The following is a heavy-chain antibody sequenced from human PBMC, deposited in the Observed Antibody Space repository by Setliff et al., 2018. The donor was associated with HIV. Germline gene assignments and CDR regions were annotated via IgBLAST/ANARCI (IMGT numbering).Heavy chain of an antibody. D-gene: IGHD3-10*01. CDR2: IDQDGSEK. CDR1: GFTLSDHY. Sequence: PGGSLRLSCAASGFTLSDHYMDWVRQAPGKGLEWVANIDQDGSEKNYVDSVKGRFTISRDNAKNSMDLQMNSLRADDTAIYYCARKLRPGHGVDVWGQGTTVTVSS. J-gene: IGHJ6*02. V-gene: IGHV3-7*01. CDR3: ARKLRPGHGVDV.